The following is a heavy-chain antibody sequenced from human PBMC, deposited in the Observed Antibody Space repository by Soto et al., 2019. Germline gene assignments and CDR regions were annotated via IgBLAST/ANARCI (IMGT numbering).Heavy chain of an antibody. Sequence: EVQLVQSGAEVKKPGESLQISCKGSGYSFTSYWIGWVRQMPGKGLEWMGIIYPGDSDTRYSPPFQGQVTLSADKSISTAYMQWRSPEASDTAMYYCARSMNYDIFKVYGTFDYRGQGTLVTVPS. V-gene: IGHV5-51*01. CDR2: IYPGDSDT. CDR1: GYSFTSYW. CDR3: ARSMNYDIFKVYGTFDY. J-gene: IGHJ4*02. D-gene: IGHD3-9*01.